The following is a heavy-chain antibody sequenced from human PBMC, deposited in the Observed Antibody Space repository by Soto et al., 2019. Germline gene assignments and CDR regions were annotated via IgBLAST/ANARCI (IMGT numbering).Heavy chain of an antibody. CDR2: IDYSGST. CDR1: GGSISSGGYY. D-gene: IGHD3-3*01. CDR3: ARGEGLRDFWSGLESQRVWFDP. V-gene: IGHV4-31*03. Sequence: QVQLQESGPGLVKPSQTLSLTCTVSGGSISSGGYYWSWIRQHPGKGLEWIGYIDYSGSTYYNPSLKSRVTISVDTSKNQFSLKLSSVTAADTAVYYCARGEGLRDFWSGLESQRVWFDPWGQGTLVTVSS. J-gene: IGHJ5*02.